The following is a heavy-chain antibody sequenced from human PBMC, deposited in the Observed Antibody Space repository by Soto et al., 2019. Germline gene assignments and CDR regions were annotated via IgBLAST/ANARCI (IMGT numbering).Heavy chain of an antibody. J-gene: IGHJ3*02. D-gene: IGHD3-3*01. V-gene: IGHV1-8*01. Sequence: ASVKVSCKASGYTFTTYDINWARQATGQGLEWMGWMNPNSGNTSYAQKFQGRVTMTRNTSISTAYMELSSLRSEDTAVYYCARGRHYDFWSGYFKAFDIWG. CDR1: GYTFTTYD. CDR3: ARGRHYDFWSGYFKAFDI. CDR2: MNPNSGNT.